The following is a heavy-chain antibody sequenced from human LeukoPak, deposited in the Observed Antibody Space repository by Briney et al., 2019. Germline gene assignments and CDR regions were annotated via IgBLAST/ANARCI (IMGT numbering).Heavy chain of an antibody. Sequence: SQTLSLTCAVSGGSISSGGYSWSWIREPPGKGLEWIGYIYHSGSTYYNPSLKSRVTISVDRSKNQFSLKLSSVTAADTAVYYCARGPGVAYYYGMDVWGQGTTVTVSS. CDR3: ARGPGVAYYYGMDV. CDR1: GGSISSGGYS. V-gene: IGHV4-30-2*01. J-gene: IGHJ6*02. CDR2: IYHSGST. D-gene: IGHD3-3*01.